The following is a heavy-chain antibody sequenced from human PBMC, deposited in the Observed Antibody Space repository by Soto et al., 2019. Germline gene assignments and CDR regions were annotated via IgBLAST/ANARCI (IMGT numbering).Heavy chain of an antibody. D-gene: IGHD3-3*01. CDR1: GGSINSGQSY. CDR2: IYYSGST. CDR3: AIGRLTTQPHLFAL. Sequence: PSETLSLTCNISGGSINSGQSYWSWLRQLPGKGPEYMGYIYYSGSTYYEPSFKSRMSISFDKPRNQFSLKLRSVTAADSAVYFCAIGRLTTQPHLFALWGPGARVTV. V-gene: IGHV4-31*02. J-gene: IGHJ4*01.